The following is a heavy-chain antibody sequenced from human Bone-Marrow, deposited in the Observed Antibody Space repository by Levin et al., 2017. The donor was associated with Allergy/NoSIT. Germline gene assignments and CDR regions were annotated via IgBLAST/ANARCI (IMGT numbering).Heavy chain of an antibody. D-gene: IGHD1-26*01. J-gene: IGHJ4*02. Sequence: GGSLRLSCAASGFTFSDHYMDWVRQAPGKGLEWVARIRNKARSSTTEYAASVKGRFIISRDDSKNSVFLQMNSLETEDTAVYFCGDVGALHVNWGQGTLVTVSS. CDR3: GDVGALHVN. CDR2: IRNKARSSTT. CDR1: GFTFSDHY. V-gene: IGHV3-72*01.